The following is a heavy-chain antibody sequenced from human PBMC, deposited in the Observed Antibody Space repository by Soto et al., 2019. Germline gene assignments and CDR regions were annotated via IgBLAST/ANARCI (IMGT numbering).Heavy chain of an antibody. Sequence: GGSLRLSCSASGFTFSSYGMHWVRQAPGKGLEWVAGISYDGSNKYYADSVKGRFTISRDNAKNTLYLQMNSLRAEDTAVYYCARDKVTPLDAFDIWGQGTMVTVSS. CDR1: GFTFSSYG. CDR2: ISYDGSNK. D-gene: IGHD3-10*01. CDR3: ARDKVTPLDAFDI. V-gene: IGHV3-30*03. J-gene: IGHJ3*02.